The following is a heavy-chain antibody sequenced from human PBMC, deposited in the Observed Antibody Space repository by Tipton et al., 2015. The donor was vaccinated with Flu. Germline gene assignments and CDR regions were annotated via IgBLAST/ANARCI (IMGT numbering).Heavy chain of an antibody. CDR2: IYPGDSDT. J-gene: IGHJ4*02. V-gene: IGHV5-51*01. CDR1: GDSFSSVW. Sequence: QLVQSGAEVKEPGESLKISCRATGDSFSSVWIGWVRQMPGKGLEWMGIIYPGDSDTRYSPSFQGQVTISADKSISTAYLQWSSLKASDTAMYYCVRQSWTLGPTIDYWGQGTLVTVSS. CDR3: VRQSWTLGPTIDY. D-gene: IGHD3/OR15-3a*01.